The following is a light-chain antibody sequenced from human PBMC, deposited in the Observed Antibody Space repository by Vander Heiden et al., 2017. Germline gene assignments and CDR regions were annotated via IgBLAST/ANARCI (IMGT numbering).Light chain of an antibody. CDR1: QSVSSR. CDR2: GAS. CDR3: QQYTNWPLT. J-gene: IGKJ4*01. Sequence: EIVMTQSPATLSVSPGGRATLSCRASQSVSSRLAWYQQKPGQAPRLLIYGASTRATGIPDRFSGSGSGTEITLTITSLQSGDFAVYYCQQYTNWPLTFGGGTKVEIK. V-gene: IGKV3-15*01.